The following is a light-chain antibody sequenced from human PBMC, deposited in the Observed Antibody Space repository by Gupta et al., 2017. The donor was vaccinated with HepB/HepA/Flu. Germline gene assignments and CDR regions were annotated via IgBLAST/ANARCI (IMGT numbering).Light chain of an antibody. CDR1: SSNIGSHS. J-gene: IGLJ1*01. CDR3: ASWEGSVKGYV. V-gene: IGLV1-44*01. Sequence: QSVVTQPPSASGPPGQRVTISCSGSSSNIGSHSVYWYQQLPGTAPKLLIYDNNQRPSGVPDRFSGSKSGTSASLAISGRQAEEEADYYCASWEGSVKGYVFGTGTKVNVL. CDR2: DNN.